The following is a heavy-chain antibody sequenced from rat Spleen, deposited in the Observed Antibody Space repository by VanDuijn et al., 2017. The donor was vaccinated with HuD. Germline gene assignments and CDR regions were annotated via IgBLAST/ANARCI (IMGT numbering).Heavy chain of an antibody. J-gene: IGHJ2*01. V-gene: IGHV5-31*01. CDR1: GFTFNNYW. D-gene: IGHD4-1*01. Sequence: EVQLVESGGGLVQPGRSLKLSCVASGFTFNNYWMTWIRQAPGKGLEWVASITNASGRTYYPDSVKGRFTISRDTAQNTLYLQMNSLRSEDTATYYCTRDGRVSAHFDYWGQGVMVTVSS. CDR2: ITNASGRT. CDR3: TRDGRVSAHFDY.